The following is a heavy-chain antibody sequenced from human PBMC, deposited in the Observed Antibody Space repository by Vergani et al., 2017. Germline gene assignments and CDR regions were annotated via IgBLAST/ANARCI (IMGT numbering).Heavy chain of an antibody. D-gene: IGHD3-9*01. J-gene: IGHJ4*02. Sequence: QVQVVQPGAEVKKSGASVKVSCKTSGYTFSNYYMHWVRQAPGQGLEWMGIINPGGGHTNYAQKFQGRVTMTRDTSTSTVYMELSSLGSEDTAKYYCARGYDDILTGYHDWGQGTLVTVSA. CDR3: ARGYDDILTGYHD. V-gene: IGHV1-46*03. CDR2: INPGGGHT. CDR1: GYTFSNYY.